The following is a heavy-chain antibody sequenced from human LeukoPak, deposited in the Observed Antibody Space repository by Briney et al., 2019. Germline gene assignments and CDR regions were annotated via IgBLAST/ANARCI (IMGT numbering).Heavy chain of an antibody. V-gene: IGHV3-74*01. J-gene: IGHJ4*02. CDR2: INSYGSST. CDR1: GFTFSSYW. Sequence: GGSLRLSCAASGFTFSSYWMHWVRQAPGKGLVWVSRINSYGSSTSYADSVKGRLTISRDNAKNTRYLQMNSLRAEDTAVYYCAREGIEENAPNYFDYWGQGTLVTVSS. D-gene: IGHD2-2*01. CDR3: AREGIEENAPNYFDY.